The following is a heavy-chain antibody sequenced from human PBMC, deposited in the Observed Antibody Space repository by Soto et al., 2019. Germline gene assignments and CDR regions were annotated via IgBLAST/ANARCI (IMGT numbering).Heavy chain of an antibody. CDR1: GFTFSSYA. D-gene: IGHD3-10*01. CDR2: ISSNGGST. V-gene: IGHV3-64*01. J-gene: IGHJ3*01. CDR3: GREGT. Sequence: EVQLVESGGGLVQPGGSLRLSCAASGFTFSSYAMHWVRQAPGKGLEYVSAISSNGGSTYYANSVKGRFTISRDNSKNPLYLQMGSLRAEAMVVYYWGREGTWGQGKMATVSS.